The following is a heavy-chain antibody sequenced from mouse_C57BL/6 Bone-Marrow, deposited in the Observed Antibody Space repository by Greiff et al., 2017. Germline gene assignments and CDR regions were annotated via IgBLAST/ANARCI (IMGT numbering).Heavy chain of an antibody. CDR3: ASYYGSSYPAWVAY. D-gene: IGHD1-1*01. Sequence: QVQLKQSGAELARPGASVKLSCKASGYTFTSYGISWVKQRTGQGLAWIGEIYPRIGNTSYNEKFKGKATLTADKSSSTAYMELRSLTAEDSAVYFCASYYGSSYPAWVAYWGQGTLVTVSA. CDR1: GYTFTSYG. V-gene: IGHV1-81*01. J-gene: IGHJ3*01. CDR2: IYPRIGNT.